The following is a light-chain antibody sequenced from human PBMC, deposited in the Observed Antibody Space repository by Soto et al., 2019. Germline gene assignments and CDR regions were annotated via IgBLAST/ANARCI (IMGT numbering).Light chain of an antibody. CDR3: QQLNSYPIT. CDR1: QDISNY. CDR2: DAS. J-gene: IGKJ4*01. V-gene: IGKV1-33*01. Sequence: DIQMTQSPSSLSASVGDRVTITCQASQDISNYLNWYQQKPGKAPKLLIYDASNLETGVQSRFSGSGSGTDFTFTISSLQPEDIATYYCQQLNSYPITFGGGTKVDI.